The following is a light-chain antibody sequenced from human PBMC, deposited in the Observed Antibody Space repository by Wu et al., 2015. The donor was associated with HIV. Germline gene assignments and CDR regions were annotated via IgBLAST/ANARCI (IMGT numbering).Light chain of an antibody. CDR3: QQYEDSSRT. J-gene: IGKJ1*01. V-gene: IGKV3-20*01. CDR1: QSVGTRY. CDR2: GTS. Sequence: EIVLTQSPGSLSLSPGERATLSCRASQSVGTRYVAWYQQRPGQAPRLLLYGTSNRATDISDRFSGSGSGTDFTLTISRLEPEDFAVYYCQQYEDSSRTFGQGTKVKS.